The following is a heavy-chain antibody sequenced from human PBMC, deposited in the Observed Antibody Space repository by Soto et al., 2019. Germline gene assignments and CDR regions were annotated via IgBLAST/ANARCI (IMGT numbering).Heavy chain of an antibody. V-gene: IGHV4-34*01. CDR2: INHSGST. CDR3: ARRTITMVRGAYRP. CDR1: GGSFSGYY. D-gene: IGHD3-10*01. J-gene: IGHJ5*02. Sequence: SETLSLTCAVYGGSFSGYYWSWIRRPPGKGLEWIGEINHSGSTNYNPSLKSRVTISVDTSKNQFSLKLSSVTAADTAVYYCARRTITMVRGAYRPWGQGTVVTVSS.